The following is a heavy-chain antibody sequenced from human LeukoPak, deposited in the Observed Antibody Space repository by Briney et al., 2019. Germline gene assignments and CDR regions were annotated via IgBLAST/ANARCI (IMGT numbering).Heavy chain of an antibody. D-gene: IGHD3-22*01. J-gene: IGHJ5*02. CDR1: GVSISSYY. CDR2: IYYSGST. Sequence: SETLSLTCTVSGVSISSYYWSWIRQPPGKGLEWVGYIYYSGSTNYNPSLKSRVTISVDTSKNQFSLKLSSVTAADTAVYYCARVPAEKYYYDSSGYTIYNWFDPWGQGTLVTVSS. V-gene: IGHV4-59*01. CDR3: ARVPAEKYYYDSSGYTIYNWFDP.